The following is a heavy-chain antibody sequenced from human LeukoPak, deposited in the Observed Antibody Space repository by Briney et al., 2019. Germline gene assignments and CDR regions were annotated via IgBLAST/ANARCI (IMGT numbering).Heavy chain of an antibody. CDR1: GGSISSYS. V-gene: IGHV4-4*07. J-gene: IGHJ5*02. Sequence: SETLSLTCTVSGGSISSYSWSWMRQPAGKGLEWIGRIYPRESPNYNPSLKSRVTISVDTSKNQFSLKLSSVTAADTAVYYCARRQPNTSHFDPWGQGTQVTVSS. CDR2: IYPRESP. D-gene: IGHD2-2*01. CDR3: ARRQPNTSHFDP.